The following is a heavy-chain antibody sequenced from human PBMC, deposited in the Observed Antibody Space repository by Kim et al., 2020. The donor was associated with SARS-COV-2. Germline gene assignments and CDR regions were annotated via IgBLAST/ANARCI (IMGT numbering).Heavy chain of an antibody. CDR2: ITASGVDT. V-gene: IGHV3-23*01. J-gene: IGHJ3*01. CDR3: AKEVSPGNHYDDSGRRPDPFDV. CDR1: GVNFGGYA. D-gene: IGHD3-22*01. Sequence: GGSLRLSCAGSGVNFGGYAMSWVRQSPTKGLEWVSGITASGVDTVYADSVKGRFTISRDNSKNTLYLQMNSLTVEDRAMYYCAKEVSPGNHYDDSGRRPDPFDVWGQGTMVTVSS.